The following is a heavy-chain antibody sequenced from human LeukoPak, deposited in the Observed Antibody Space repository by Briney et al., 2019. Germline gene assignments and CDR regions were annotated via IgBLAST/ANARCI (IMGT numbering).Heavy chain of an antibody. CDR1: GYSFTSYW. D-gene: IGHD3-22*01. CDR3: ARKKYYYDSSGSRTTDWFDP. Sequence: GESLKISCKGSGYSFTSYWLGWVRQMPGKGLEWMGIIYPGDSDTRYSPSFQGQVTISADKSISTAYLQWSSLKASDTAMYYCARKKYYYDSSGSRTTDWFDPWGQGTLVTVPS. CDR2: IYPGDSDT. V-gene: IGHV5-51*01. J-gene: IGHJ5*02.